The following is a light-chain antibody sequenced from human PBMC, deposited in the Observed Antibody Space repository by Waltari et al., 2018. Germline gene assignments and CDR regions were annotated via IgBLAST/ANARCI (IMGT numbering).Light chain of an antibody. Sequence: ETVLTQSPGTAPSSPGERVTRSCRASQRVCSSSLAWYQQKPGQAPRLVIYRASRRATGIPDRFSGSGSGTDFSLTISRLEPEDFAVYYCQQHGTLPATFGQGTKVEIK. J-gene: IGKJ1*01. CDR1: QRVCSSS. V-gene: IGKV3-20*01. CDR2: RAS. CDR3: QQHGTLPAT.